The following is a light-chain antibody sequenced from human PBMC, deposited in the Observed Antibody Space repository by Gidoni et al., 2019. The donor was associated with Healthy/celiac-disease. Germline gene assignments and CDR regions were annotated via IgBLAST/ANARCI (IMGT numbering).Light chain of an antibody. CDR3: QQYGSSPT. V-gene: IGKV3-20*01. Sequence: EIVFTQSPGTLSLSPGDRATLSCRASQSVSSSYLAWYQQKPGQAPRLLIYGASSRATGIPDRFSGSGSGTDFTLTISRLEPEDFAVYYCQQYGSSPTFGQGTKVEIK. CDR1: QSVSSSY. CDR2: GAS. J-gene: IGKJ1*01.